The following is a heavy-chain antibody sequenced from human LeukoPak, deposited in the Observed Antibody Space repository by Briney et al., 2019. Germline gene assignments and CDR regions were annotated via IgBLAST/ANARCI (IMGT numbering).Heavy chain of an antibody. CDR2: IYYSGRT. J-gene: IGHJ4*02. D-gene: IGHD5-18*01. CDR1: GGSISSYY. V-gene: IGHV4-59*12. CDR3: ARVILDTAMVIDY. Sequence: SETLSLTCTVSGGSISSYYWSWIRQPPGKGLEWIGYIYYSGRTNYNPSLKSRVTISVDTSKNQFSLKLSSVTAADTAVYYCARVILDTAMVIDYWGQGTLVTVSS.